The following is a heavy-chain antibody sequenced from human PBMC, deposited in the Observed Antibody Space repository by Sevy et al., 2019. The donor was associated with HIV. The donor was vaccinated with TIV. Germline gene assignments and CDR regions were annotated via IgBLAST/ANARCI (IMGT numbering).Heavy chain of an antibody. CDR3: ARSYDFWSGYYQDAFDI. J-gene: IGHJ3*02. V-gene: IGHV3-48*02. CDR1: GFTFSSYS. D-gene: IGHD3-3*01. Sequence: GGSLRLSCAASGFTFSSYSMNWVRQAPGKGLEWVSYISSSSSTIYYADSVKGRFTISRDNAKNSLYLQMNSLRDEDTAVSYCARSYDFWSGYYQDAFDIWGQGTMVTVSS. CDR2: ISSSSSTI.